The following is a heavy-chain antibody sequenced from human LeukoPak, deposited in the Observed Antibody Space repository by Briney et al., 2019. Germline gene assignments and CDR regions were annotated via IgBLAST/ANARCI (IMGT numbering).Heavy chain of an antibody. CDR1: GFTFSSYA. CDR2: ISGSGGST. D-gene: IGHD4-17*01. J-gene: IGHJ4*02. Sequence: EGSLRLSCAASGFTFSSYAMSWVRQAPGKGLEWVSAISGSGGSTYYADSVKGRFTISRDNSKNTLYLQMNSLRAEDTAVYYCAKPHHYGDYVGYFDYWGQGTLVTVSS. V-gene: IGHV3-23*01. CDR3: AKPHHYGDYVGYFDY.